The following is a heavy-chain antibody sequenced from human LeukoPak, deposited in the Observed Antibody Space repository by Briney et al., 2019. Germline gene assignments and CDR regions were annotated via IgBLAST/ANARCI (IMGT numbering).Heavy chain of an antibody. CDR1: GFTFSTYG. CDR2: IRYDGSNK. CDR3: AKDEGSEQWNPDAFDI. J-gene: IGHJ3*02. D-gene: IGHD6-19*01. V-gene: IGHV3-30*02. Sequence: TGGSLRLSCAASGFTFSTYGMHWVRQAPGKGLEWVAFIRYDGSNKYYADSVKGRFTISRDNSKNTLYLQMNSLRAEGTAVYHCAKDEGSEQWNPDAFDIWGQGTMVTVSS.